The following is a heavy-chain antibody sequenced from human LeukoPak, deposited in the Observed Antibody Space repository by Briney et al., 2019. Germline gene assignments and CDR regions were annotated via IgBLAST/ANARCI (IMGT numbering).Heavy chain of an antibody. V-gene: IGHV4-59*02. D-gene: IGHD3-10*01. CDR2: IYYSGST. CDR1: SGSVSSYY. CDR3: ARESEL. J-gene: IGHJ4*02. Sequence: SETLSLTCLVSSGSVSSYYWSWIRQPPGKGLEWIGYIYYSGSTNYNPSLKSRVTISVDTSKNQFSLKLSSVTAADTAVYYCARESELWGQGTLVTVSS.